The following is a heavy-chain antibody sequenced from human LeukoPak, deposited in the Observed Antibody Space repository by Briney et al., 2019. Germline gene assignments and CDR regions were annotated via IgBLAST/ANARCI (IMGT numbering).Heavy chain of an antibody. CDR2: ISSSGSTI. D-gene: IGHD1-26*01. CDR1: GFTFGNYE. V-gene: IGHV3-48*03. CDR3: ARDVGYHQTGGGAFDI. J-gene: IGHJ3*02. Sequence: QSGGSLRLSCTASGFTFGNYEMNWVRQAPGKGLEWISYISSSGSTIDYADSVKGRFTTSRDNAKNSLYLQMNSLRAEDTAVYYCARDVGYHQTGGGAFDIWGQGTMVTVSS.